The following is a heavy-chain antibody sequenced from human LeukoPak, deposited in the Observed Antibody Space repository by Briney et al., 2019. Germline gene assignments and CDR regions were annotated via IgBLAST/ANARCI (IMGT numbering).Heavy chain of an antibody. V-gene: IGHV4-30-2*01. CDR1: GGSISSGGYY. D-gene: IGHD3-22*01. J-gene: IGHJ4*02. CDR2: IYHSGST. CDR3: ARTYYYDSSGYSAYLFDY. Sequence: TSETLSLTCTVSGGSISSGGYYWSWIRQPPGKGLEWIGYIYHSGSTYYNPSLKSRVTISVDRSKNQFSLKLSSVTAADTAVYYCARTYYYDSSGYSAYLFDYWGQGTLVTVSS.